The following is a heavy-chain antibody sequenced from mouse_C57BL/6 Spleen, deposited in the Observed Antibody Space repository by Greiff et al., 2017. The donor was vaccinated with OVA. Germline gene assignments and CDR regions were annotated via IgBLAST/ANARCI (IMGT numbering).Heavy chain of an antibody. CDR3: ARGYGSFPWFAY. CDR2: INPNNGGT. V-gene: IGHV1-18*01. CDR1: GYTFTDYN. J-gene: IGHJ3*01. D-gene: IGHD1-1*01. Sequence: VQLQPSGPELVKPGASVTIPCKASGYTFTDYNMDWVKQSHGKSLEWIGDINPNNGGTIYNQKFKGKATLTVDKSSSTAYMELRSLTSEDTAVYYCARGYGSFPWFAYWGQGTLVTVSA.